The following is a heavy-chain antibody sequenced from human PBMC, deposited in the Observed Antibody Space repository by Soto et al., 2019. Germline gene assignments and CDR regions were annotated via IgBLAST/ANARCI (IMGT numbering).Heavy chain of an antibody. J-gene: IGHJ3*02. V-gene: IGHV1-69*13. D-gene: IGHD5-12*01. CDR1: GGTFSSYA. CDR2: IIPIFGTA. CDR3: AGGHYSGYDYAFDI. Sequence: ASVKVSCKASGGTFSSYAISWVRQAPGQGLEWMGGIIPIFGTANYAQKFQVRVTITADESTSTAYMELSSLRSEDTAVYYCAGGHYSGYDYAFDIWGKGTMVTVS.